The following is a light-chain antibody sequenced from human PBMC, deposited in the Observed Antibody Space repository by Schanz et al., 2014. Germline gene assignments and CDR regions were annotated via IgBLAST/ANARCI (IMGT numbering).Light chain of an antibody. V-gene: IGLV2-14*01. CDR2: DVS. Sequence: QSALTQPASVSGSPGQSITISCTGTSSDVGGSKYVSWYQQHPGKAPKLIIYDVSNRPSGVSNRFSGSKSDNTASLTISGLQAEDEADYYCSSYTTSYTLIFGGGTKLTVL. J-gene: IGLJ2*01. CDR3: SSYTTSYTLI. CDR1: SSDVGGSKY.